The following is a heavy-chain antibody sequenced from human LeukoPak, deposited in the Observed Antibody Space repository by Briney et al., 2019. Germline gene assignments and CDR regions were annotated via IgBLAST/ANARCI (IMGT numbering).Heavy chain of an antibody. CDR1: GGTFSSYA. D-gene: IGHD3-22*01. V-gene: IGHV1-69*04. CDR2: IIPILGIA. J-gene: IGHJ5*02. CDR3: ASCCDSSGYACRGLWFDP. Sequence: SVKVSCKASGGTFSSYAISWVRQAPGQGLEWMGRIIPILGIANYAQKFQGRVTITADKSTSTAYMELSSLRSEDTAVYYCASCCDSSGYACRGLWFDPWGQGTLVTVSS.